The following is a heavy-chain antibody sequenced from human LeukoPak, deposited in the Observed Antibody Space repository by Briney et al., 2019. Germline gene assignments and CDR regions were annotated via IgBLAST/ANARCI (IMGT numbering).Heavy chain of an antibody. V-gene: IGHV3-30*18. CDR3: AKGDGYSGSGSEKRGLDY. CDR1: RFIFSSYD. D-gene: IGHD3-10*01. CDR2: ISYHGRNK. Sequence: PGGSLRLSCAASRFIFSSYDMHWVRQAPGEGLEWVAAISYHGRNKYYADSVKGRFTISRDNSENTLYLQMNSLRPEDTAVYYCAKGDGYSGSGSEKRGLDYWGQGTLVAVAS. J-gene: IGHJ4*02.